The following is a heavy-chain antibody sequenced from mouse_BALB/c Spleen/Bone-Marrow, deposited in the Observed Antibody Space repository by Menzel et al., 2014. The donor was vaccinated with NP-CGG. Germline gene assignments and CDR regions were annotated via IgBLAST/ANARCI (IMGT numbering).Heavy chain of an antibody. CDR2: INSNGGST. D-gene: IGHD2-3*01. CDR3: ARDGYYVFYAMDY. J-gene: IGHJ4*01. Sequence: EVQVVESGGGLVQPGGSLKLSCAASGFTFSSYGMSWVRQTPDKRLELVATINSNGGSTYYPDSVKDRFTISRDNAKNTLYLQMSSLKSEDTAMYYCARDGYYVFYAMDYWGQGTSVTVSS. CDR1: GFTFSSYG. V-gene: IGHV5-6-3*01.